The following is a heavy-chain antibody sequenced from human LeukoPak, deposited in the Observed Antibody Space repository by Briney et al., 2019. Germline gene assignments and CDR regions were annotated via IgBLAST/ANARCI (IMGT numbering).Heavy chain of an antibody. CDR2: IYHSGST. Sequence: PSETLSLTCTVSGGSISSSSYYWGWIRQPPGKGLEWIGSIYHSGSTYYNPSLKSRVTISVDTSKNQFSLKLSSVTAADTAVYYCAGDSSGPYYYYYMDVWGKGTTVTVSS. J-gene: IGHJ6*03. V-gene: IGHV4-39*07. CDR3: AGDSSGPYYYYYMDV. CDR1: GGSISSSSYY. D-gene: IGHD6-19*01.